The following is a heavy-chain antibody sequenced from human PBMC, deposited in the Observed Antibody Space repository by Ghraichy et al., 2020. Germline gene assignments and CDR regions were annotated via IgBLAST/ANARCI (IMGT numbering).Heavy chain of an antibody. CDR2: IYYSGST. V-gene: IGHV4-39*01. CDR3: ASNSRGFFQWLLPFDY. D-gene: IGHD3-3*01. J-gene: IGHJ4*02. Sequence: GSLRLSCTVSGGSISSSSYYWGWIRQPPGKGLEWIGSIYYSGSTYYNPSLKSRVTISVDTSKNQFSLKLSSVTAADTAVYYCASNSRGFFQWLLPFDYWGQGTLVTVSS. CDR1: GGSISSSSYY.